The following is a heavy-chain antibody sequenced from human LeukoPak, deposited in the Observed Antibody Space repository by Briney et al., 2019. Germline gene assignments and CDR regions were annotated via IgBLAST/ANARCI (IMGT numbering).Heavy chain of an antibody. J-gene: IGHJ4*02. Sequence: ASVKVSCKSSGYTFTSYYMHWVRQAPGHGLEWVGIINPSSGSTSYAQKFQGRVIMTRDTSTSTVYMELSSLTSEDTAVYYCARDGEMTTKLYYFDSWGQGTLVTVSS. CDR1: GYTFTSYY. CDR3: ARDGEMTTKLYYFDS. D-gene: IGHD4-11*01. V-gene: IGHV1-46*01. CDR2: INPSSGST.